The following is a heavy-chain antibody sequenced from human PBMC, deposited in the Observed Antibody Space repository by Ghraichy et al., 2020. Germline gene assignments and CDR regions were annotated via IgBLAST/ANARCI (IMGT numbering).Heavy chain of an antibody. J-gene: IGHJ4*02. Sequence: GGSLRLSCAASGFTFRDYYMSWIRQAPGKGLEWVSYISSSGTSIYYADSVKGRFTVSRDNAKNSLYLQMNSLRVDDTAVYYCARVGWGGYALDYWGQGTLLTGPS. D-gene: IGHD5-12*01. CDR2: ISSSGTSI. CDR1: GFTFRDYY. V-gene: IGHV3-11*01. CDR3: ARVGWGGYALDY.